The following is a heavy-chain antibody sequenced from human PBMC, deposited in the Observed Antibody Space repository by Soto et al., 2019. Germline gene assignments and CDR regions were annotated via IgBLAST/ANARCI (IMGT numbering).Heavy chain of an antibody. CDR2: IKQDGSEK. D-gene: IGHD4-17*01. CDR1: GFTFSSYW. CDR3: AREDYGDYGHAFDI. J-gene: IGHJ3*02. Sequence: PGGSLRLSCAASGFTFSSYWMSWVRQAPGKGLEWVANIKQDGSEKYYVDSVKGRFTISRDNAKNSLYLQMNSLRAEDTAVYYCAREDYGDYGHAFDIWGQGTMVTVS. V-gene: IGHV3-7*01.